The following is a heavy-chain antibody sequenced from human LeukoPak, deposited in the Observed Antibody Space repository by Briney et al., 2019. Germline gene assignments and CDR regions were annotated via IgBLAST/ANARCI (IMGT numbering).Heavy chain of an antibody. CDR2: IRYDGSSK. V-gene: IGHV3-30*02. Sequence: GGSLRLSCAASGFTFGTSGMHWVRQAPGKGLEWVAFIRYDGSSKYFADSVKGRFTISRDNSKDTPYLQMNSLRAEDTAVYYCAKGLTFGFDYWGQGTLVTVSS. CDR1: GFTFGTSG. J-gene: IGHJ4*02. CDR3: AKGLTFGFDY. D-gene: IGHD3-16*01.